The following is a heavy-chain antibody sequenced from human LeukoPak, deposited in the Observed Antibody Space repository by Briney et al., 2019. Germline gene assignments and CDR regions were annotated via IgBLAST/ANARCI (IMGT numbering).Heavy chain of an antibody. CDR2: MNPNSGNT. Sequence: GASVKVSCKASGYTFTSYDINWVRQATGQGLEWMGWMNPNSGNTGYAQKFQGRVTITRNTSISTAYMELSSLRSEDTAVYYCARGVGYSSSSRGRYYYYMDVWGKGTTVTVSS. CDR3: ARGVGYSSSSRGRYYYYMDV. V-gene: IGHV1-8*03. CDR1: GYTFTSYD. D-gene: IGHD6-6*01. J-gene: IGHJ6*03.